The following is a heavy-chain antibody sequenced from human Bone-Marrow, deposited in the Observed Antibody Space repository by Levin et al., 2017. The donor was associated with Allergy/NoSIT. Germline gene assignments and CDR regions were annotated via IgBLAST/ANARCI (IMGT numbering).Heavy chain of an antibody. D-gene: IGHD2-2*02. Sequence: GGSLRLSCAASGFTFSSYAMTWVRQAPGKGLEWVSAISGSGGRTYYADSVKGRFTISRDNSKNTLYLQMDSLRAEDTAVYYCAKHCSSTSCYNFDYWGHGTLVTVSS. J-gene: IGHJ4*01. V-gene: IGHV3-23*01. CDR1: GFTFSSYA. CDR2: ISGSGGRT. CDR3: AKHCSSTSCYNFDY.